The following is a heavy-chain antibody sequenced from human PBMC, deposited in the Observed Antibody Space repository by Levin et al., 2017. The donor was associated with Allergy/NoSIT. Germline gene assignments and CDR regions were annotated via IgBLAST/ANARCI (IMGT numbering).Heavy chain of an antibody. CDR3: ARGTVTTIRY. D-gene: IGHD4-17*01. Sequence: SETLSLTCTVSGGSISSYYWSWIRQPPGKGLEWIGYIYYSGSTNYNPSLKSRVTISVDTSKNQFSLKLSSVTAADTAVYYCARGTVTTIRYWGQGTLVTVSS. V-gene: IGHV4-59*01. CDR1: GGSISSYY. J-gene: IGHJ4*02. CDR2: IYYSGST.